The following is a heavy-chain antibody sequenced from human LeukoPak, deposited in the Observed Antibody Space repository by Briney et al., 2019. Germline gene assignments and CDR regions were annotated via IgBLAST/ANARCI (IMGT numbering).Heavy chain of an antibody. CDR2: VFSSGNI. J-gene: IGHJ6*03. CDR1: VVSISSYW. Sequence: SETLSLTCSVSVVSISSYWWSCIPQPPGKALEWIAYVFSSGNINYNPSLKGRVTISVDISKNQFSLKVSSVTAADTAVYYCASSNGFDWSPQYYVDVWGKGTSVTVSS. V-gene: IGHV4-59*13. D-gene: IGHD3-9*01. CDR3: ASSNGFDWSPQYYVDV.